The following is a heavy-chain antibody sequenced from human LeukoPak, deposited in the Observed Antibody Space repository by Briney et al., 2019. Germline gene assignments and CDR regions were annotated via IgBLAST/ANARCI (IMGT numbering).Heavy chain of an antibody. J-gene: IGHJ4*02. Sequence: GGSLRLSCAASGFTFNKYWVHWVRQAPGKGLVWVSRISFDAATTSYADFVKGRFTISIDNVKNTVSLQVTSLRAEDTAIYYCARGASSGHYVSGDYWGQGTLVTVSA. V-gene: IGHV3-74*01. CDR1: GFTFNKYW. D-gene: IGHD3-22*01. CDR2: ISFDAATT. CDR3: ARGASSGHYVSGDY.